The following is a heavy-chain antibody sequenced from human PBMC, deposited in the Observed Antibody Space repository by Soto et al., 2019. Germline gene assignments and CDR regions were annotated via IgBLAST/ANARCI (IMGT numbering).Heavy chain of an antibody. CDR1: GYTFTSYG. CDR3: ARAMGPIVLYRGHGSVPDY. Sequence: QVQLVQSGAEVKKPGASVKVSCKASGYTFTSYGISWVRQAPGQGIESMGWSSAYNGNTNYAQTLQGRVTMTTDASTSTAYMELRSLRADDPAVYYCARAMGPIVLYRGHGSVPDYWGQGTMVTVS. D-gene: IGHD2-8*01. CDR2: SSAYNGNT. V-gene: IGHV1-18*01. J-gene: IGHJ4*02.